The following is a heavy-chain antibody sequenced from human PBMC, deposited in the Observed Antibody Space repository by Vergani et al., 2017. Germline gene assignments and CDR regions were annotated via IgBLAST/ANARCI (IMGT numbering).Heavy chain of an antibody. Sequence: EVQLVESGGGLVQPGGSLRLSCAASGFTFSSYDMHWVRQATGKGLEWVSAIGTAGDTYYPGSVKGRFTISRENAKNSLYLQMNSLRAGDTAVYYCAKIAVAGTRRGAFDIWGQGTMVTVSS. V-gene: IGHV3-13*01. D-gene: IGHD6-19*01. J-gene: IGHJ3*02. CDR3: AKIAVAGTRRGAFDI. CDR2: IGTAGDT. CDR1: GFTFSSYD.